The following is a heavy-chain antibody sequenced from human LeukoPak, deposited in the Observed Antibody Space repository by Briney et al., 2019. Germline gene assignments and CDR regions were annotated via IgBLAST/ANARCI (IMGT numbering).Heavy chain of an antibody. CDR2: IYYSGST. D-gene: IGHD6-6*01. V-gene: IGHV4-39*01. CDR1: GGSISSSSYY. Sequence: SETLSLTCTVSGGSISSSSYYWGWIRQPPGKGLEWIGSIYYSGSTYYNPSLKSRVTISVDTSKNQFSLKLSSVTAADTAVYYCARSSSSKSHWGQGTLVTVSS. J-gene: IGHJ4*02. CDR3: ARSSSSKSH.